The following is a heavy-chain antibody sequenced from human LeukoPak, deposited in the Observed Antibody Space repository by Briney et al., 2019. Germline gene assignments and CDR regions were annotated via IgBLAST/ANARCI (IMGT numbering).Heavy chain of an antibody. D-gene: IGHD2-15*01. CDR1: GFTFRSYE. Sequence: GGSLRLSCAASGFTFRSYEMNWVRQAPGKGLEWVSYISSSGSTIYYAGSVKGRFTISRDNAKNSLYLQMNSLRAEDTAVYYCARDRVADPLPYYYGKDVWGKGTTVTVSS. CDR3: ARDRVADPLPYYYGKDV. V-gene: IGHV3-48*03. J-gene: IGHJ6*04. CDR2: ISSSGSTI.